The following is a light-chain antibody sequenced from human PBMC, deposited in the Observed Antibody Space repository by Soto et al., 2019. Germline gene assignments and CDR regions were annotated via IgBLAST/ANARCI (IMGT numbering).Light chain of an antibody. V-gene: IGLV2-11*01. Sequence: QSALTQPRSVSGSPGQSVTISCTGTSSDVGGYNYVSWYQQHPGKAPKLMIYDVTNRPSGVPDRFSGSRSGNTASLTISGLQPDDEADYYCCTYAGRYTSVVFGGGTKVTVL. CDR3: CTYAGRYTSVV. CDR2: DVT. CDR1: SSDVGGYNY. J-gene: IGLJ2*01.